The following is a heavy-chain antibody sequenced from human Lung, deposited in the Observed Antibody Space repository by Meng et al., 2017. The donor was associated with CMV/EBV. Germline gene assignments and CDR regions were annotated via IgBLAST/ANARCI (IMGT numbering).Heavy chain of an antibody. CDR1: GYSFTSYW. Sequence: GEXXTISCKGSGYSFTSYWIGWVRQMPGKGLEWMGIIYPGDPDTRYSPSFQGQVTISADKSISTAYLQWSSLKASDTAMYYCARVGYCSGGSCSPFDPWGQGTLVTVSS. J-gene: IGHJ5*02. D-gene: IGHD2-15*01. V-gene: IGHV5-51*01. CDR2: IYPGDPDT. CDR3: ARVGYCSGGSCSPFDP.